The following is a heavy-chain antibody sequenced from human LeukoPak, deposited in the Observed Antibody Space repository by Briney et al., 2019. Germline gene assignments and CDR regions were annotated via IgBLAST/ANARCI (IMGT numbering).Heavy chain of an antibody. V-gene: IGHV4-39*07. CDR3: ARERRDGYRRFDY. CDR2: IYYSGST. CDR1: GGSIRSSSYY. D-gene: IGHD5-24*01. J-gene: IGHJ4*02. Sequence: SETLSLTCTVYGGSIRSSSYYWGWIRQPPGKGLEWIGSIYYSGSTYYSPSLKSRVTISVDTSKNHFSLKLSSVTAADTAVYFCARERRDGYRRFDYWGQGTLVTVSS.